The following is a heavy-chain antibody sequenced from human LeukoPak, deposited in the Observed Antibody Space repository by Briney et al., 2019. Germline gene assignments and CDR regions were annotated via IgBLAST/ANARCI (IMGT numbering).Heavy chain of an antibody. Sequence: GGSLRLSCAASGFTFSSYEMNWVRQAPGKGLEWVSYISSSSSTIFYADSVKGRFTISRDNAKNSLYLQMHSLRDEDTAVYYCARAWYSWGYYFDYWGQGTLVTVSS. V-gene: IGHV3-48*02. CDR3: ARAWYSWGYYFDY. CDR2: ISSSSSTI. CDR1: GFTFSSYE. J-gene: IGHJ4*02. D-gene: IGHD1-26*01.